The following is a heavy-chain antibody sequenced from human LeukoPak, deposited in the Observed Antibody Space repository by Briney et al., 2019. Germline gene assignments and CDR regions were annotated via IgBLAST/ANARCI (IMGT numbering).Heavy chain of an antibody. D-gene: IGHD2-8*02. CDR3: AKESPGDFDY. V-gene: IGHV3-30*18. CDR2: ISYDGSNK. Sequence: GGSLRLSCAASGFTFSSYGMHWVRQAPGKGLEWVAVISYDGSNKYYADSVKGRFTISRDNSKNTLHLQMNSLRAGDTAVYYCAKESPGDFDYWGQGTLVTVSS. J-gene: IGHJ4*02. CDR1: GFTFSSYG.